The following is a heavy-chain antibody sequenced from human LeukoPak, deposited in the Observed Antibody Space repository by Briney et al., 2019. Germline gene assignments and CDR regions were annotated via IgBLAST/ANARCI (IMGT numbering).Heavy chain of an antibody. V-gene: IGHV4-4*02. CDR2: IYHSGST. J-gene: IGHJ4*02. CDR3: ARDSDS. Sequence: SGGSLRLSCAASGFTFSSYGMHWVRQAPGKVLEWIGEIYHSGSTNYNPSLKRRVTISVDKSKNQFSLKVSSVTAADTAVYYCARDSDSWGQGTLVTVSS. CDR1: GFTFSSYG.